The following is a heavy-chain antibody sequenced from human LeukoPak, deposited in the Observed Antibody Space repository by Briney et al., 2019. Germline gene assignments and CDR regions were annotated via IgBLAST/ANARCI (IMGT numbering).Heavy chain of an antibody. CDR2: IYYSGST. CDR1: GGSISSYY. V-gene: IGHV4-59*08. J-gene: IGHJ5*02. D-gene: IGHD5-18*01. CDR3: ARHGYSYGSKRYNWFDP. Sequence: SETLSLTCTASGGSISSYYWSWIRQPPGKGLEWIGYIYYSGSTNYNPSPKSRVTISVDTSKNQFSLKLSSVTAADTAVYYCARHGYSYGSKRYNWFDPWGQGTLVTVSS.